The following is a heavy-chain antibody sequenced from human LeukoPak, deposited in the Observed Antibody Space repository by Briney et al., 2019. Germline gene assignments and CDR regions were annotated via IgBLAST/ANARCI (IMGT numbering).Heavy chain of an antibody. D-gene: IGHD6-19*01. CDR2: ISGSGGST. J-gene: IGHJ3*02. CDR3: AKFGGIAVAGTKWRDAFHI. CDR1: GFTFSSYG. Sequence: GGTLRLSCAASGFTFSSYGMSWVRQAPGKGLEWVSAISGSGGSTYYADSVKGRFTISRDNSKNTLYLQMYSLRADDTAVYYCAKFGGIAVAGTKWRDAFHIWGHGTMVTVSS. V-gene: IGHV3-23*01.